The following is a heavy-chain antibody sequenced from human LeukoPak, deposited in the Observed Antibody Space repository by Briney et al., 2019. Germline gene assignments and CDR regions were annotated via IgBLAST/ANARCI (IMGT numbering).Heavy chain of an antibody. Sequence: SETLSLTCTVSGGSISGYYWSWIRQPPGKGLEWIGYIRYSGTTNYSPSLKSRATISVDTSKNQFSLNPISVTAADTAIYYCARVSSGGYFHTYYFDYWGQGTLVTVSS. J-gene: IGHJ4*02. D-gene: IGHD3-22*01. CDR1: GGSISGYY. CDR2: IRYSGTT. CDR3: ARVSSGGYFHTYYFDY. V-gene: IGHV4-59*01.